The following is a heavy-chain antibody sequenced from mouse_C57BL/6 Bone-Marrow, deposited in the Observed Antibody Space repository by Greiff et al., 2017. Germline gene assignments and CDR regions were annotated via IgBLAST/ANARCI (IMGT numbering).Heavy chain of an antibody. CDR1: GFTFSDYG. D-gene: IGHD2-1*01. CDR2: ISNLAYSI. V-gene: IGHV5-15*01. CDR3: ARGDGNYGYAMDY. Sequence: EVQRVESGGGLVQPGGSLKLSCAASGFTFSDYGMAWVRQAPRKGPEWVAFISNLAYSIYYADTVTGRFTISRENAKNTLYLEMSSLRSEDTAMYYCARGDGNYGYAMDYWGQGTSVTVSS. J-gene: IGHJ4*01.